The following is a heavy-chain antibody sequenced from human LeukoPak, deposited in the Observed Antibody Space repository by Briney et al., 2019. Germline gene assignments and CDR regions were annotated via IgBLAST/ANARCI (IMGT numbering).Heavy chain of an antibody. J-gene: IGHJ3*02. CDR2: IYYSGST. D-gene: IGHD2-2*01. CDR1: GGSISSSSYY. Sequence: SETLSLTCTVSGGSISSSSYYWGWIRQPPGKGLEWIGSIYYSGSTYYNPSLKSRVTISVDTSKNQFSLKLSSVTAADMAVYYCASNYCSSTSCYAFDIWGQGTMVTVSS. CDR3: ASNYCSSTSCYAFDI. V-gene: IGHV4-39*01.